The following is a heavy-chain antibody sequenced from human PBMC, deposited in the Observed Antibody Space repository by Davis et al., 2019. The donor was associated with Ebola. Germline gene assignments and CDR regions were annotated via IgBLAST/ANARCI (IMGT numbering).Heavy chain of an antibody. D-gene: IGHD2-15*01. CDR2: ISWNSGSI. V-gene: IGHV3-9*01. J-gene: IGHJ6*02. CDR1: GFTFDDYA. CDR3: AKDMAGYCSGGSCYDYYGMDV. Sequence: PGGSLRLSCAASGFTFDDYAMHWVRQAPGKGLEWVSGISWNSGSIGYADSVKGRFTISRDNAKNSLYLQMNSLRAEDTALYYCAKDMAGYCSGGSCYDYYGMDVWGQGTTVTVSS.